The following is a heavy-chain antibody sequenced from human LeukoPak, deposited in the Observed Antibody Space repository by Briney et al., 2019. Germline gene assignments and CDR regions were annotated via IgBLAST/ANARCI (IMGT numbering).Heavy chain of an antibody. D-gene: IGHD5-12*01. Sequence: SETLSLTCAVYGGSFSGYYWSWIRQPPGKGLEWIGEINHSGSTNYNPSLKSRVTISVDTSKNRFSLKLSSVTAADTAVYYCARLRGVATTQPRGYYFDYWGQGTLVTVSS. CDR3: ARLRGVATTQPRGYYFDY. CDR1: GGSFSGYY. CDR2: INHSGST. V-gene: IGHV4-34*01. J-gene: IGHJ4*02.